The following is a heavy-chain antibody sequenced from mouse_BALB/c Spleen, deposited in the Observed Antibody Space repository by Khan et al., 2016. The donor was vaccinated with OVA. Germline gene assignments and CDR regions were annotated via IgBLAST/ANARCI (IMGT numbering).Heavy chain of an antibody. Sequence: EVELVESGGGLVTPGGSLKLSCAASGFTFSRYSMSWVRQTPEKRLEWVATISSGGSYTYYPDSVKGRFTISSDNAKNTLFLQMSSLRSEDTAMYYCARHEGYYGYGEGDYWGQGTSVTVSS. V-gene: IGHV5-9-3*01. CDR3: ARHEGYYGYGEGDY. J-gene: IGHJ4*01. D-gene: IGHD2-2*01. CDR1: GFTFSRYS. CDR2: ISSGGSYT.